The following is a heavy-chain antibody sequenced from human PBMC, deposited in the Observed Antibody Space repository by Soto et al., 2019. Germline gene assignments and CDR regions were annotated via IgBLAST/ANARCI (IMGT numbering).Heavy chain of an antibody. V-gene: IGHV1-18*01. Sequence: ASVKVSCKASGYTFTSYGISWVRQAPGQGLEWMGWISAYNGNTNYAQKFQGRVTIRADESTSTAYMELSSLRSQDTAVYYCASSEQQLARKLDYWGLGTLVTVSS. CDR3: ASSEQQLARKLDY. D-gene: IGHD6-13*01. CDR1: GYTFTSYG. J-gene: IGHJ4*02. CDR2: ISAYNGNT.